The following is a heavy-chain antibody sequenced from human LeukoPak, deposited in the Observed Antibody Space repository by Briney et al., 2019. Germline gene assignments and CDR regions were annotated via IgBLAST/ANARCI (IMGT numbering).Heavy chain of an antibody. CDR3: ARRRRGLRFLEWFNWFDP. CDR1: GGSFSGYY. D-gene: IGHD3-3*01. V-gene: IGHV4-34*01. J-gene: IGHJ5*02. Sequence: SETLSLTCAVYGGSFSGYYWSWIRQPPGKGLEWIGEINHSGSTYYNPSLKSRVTISVDTSKNQFSLKLSSVTAADTAVYYCARRRRGLRFLEWFNWFDPWGQGTLVTVSS. CDR2: INHSGST.